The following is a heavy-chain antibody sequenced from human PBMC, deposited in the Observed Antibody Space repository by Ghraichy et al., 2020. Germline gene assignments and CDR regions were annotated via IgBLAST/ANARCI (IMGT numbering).Heavy chain of an antibody. V-gene: IGHV3-21*01. CDR3: ARDPHNWNDVPDY. CDR1: GFTFSSYS. Sequence: GGSLRLSCAASGFTFSSYSMNWVRQAPGKGLEWVSSISSSSSYIYYADSVKGRFTISRDNAKNSLYLQMNSLRAEDTAVYYCARDPHNWNDVPDYWGQGTLVTVSS. J-gene: IGHJ4*02. CDR2: ISSSSSYI. D-gene: IGHD1-1*01.